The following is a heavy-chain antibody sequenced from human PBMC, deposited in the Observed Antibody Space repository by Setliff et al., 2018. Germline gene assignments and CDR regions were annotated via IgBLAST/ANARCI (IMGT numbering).Heavy chain of an antibody. Sequence: SETLSLTCTVSGASIRGGSGGSFYWAWIRQPPGKGLEWIGRIHYRGTTYSNASLASRLTLSVDTSKNQFSLKLTSVTASDTAVYYCARTGTYRYFDSWGQGTRGTVS. D-gene: IGHD1-7*01. J-gene: IGHJ4*02. CDR1: GASIRGGSGGSFY. CDR2: IHYRGTT. CDR3: ARTGTYRYFDS. V-gene: IGHV4-39*01.